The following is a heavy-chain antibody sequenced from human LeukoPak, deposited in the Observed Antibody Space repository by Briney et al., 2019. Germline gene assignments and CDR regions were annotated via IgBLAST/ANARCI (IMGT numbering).Heavy chain of an antibody. D-gene: IGHD2-2*01. V-gene: IGHV3-23*01. CDR2: ISDPHSGSQT. CDR3: AKALAVYCDSTSCQHYFDY. Sequence: PGGSLRLSCAASGFTFSSYTMNWVRQALGQGLEWVSTISDPHSGSQTHYADSVKGRFTISRDDSQNTLSLQMNSLSAEDTAIYYCAKALAVYCDSTSCQHYFDYWGQGTLVTVSS. J-gene: IGHJ4*02. CDR1: GFTFSSYT.